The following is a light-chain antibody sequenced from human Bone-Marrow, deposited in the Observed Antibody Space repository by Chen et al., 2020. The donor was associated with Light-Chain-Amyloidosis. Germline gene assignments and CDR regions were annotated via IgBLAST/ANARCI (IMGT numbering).Light chain of an antibody. CDR1: NIGSTS. CDR2: EAS. J-gene: IGLJ3*02. CDR3: QVWDRSSDRPV. V-gene: IGLV3-21*02. Sequence: SYVLTQPSSVSVAPGQTATIACGGYNIGSTSVHWYQQTPGQAPLLVFYEASDRPSGIPERLSGSNSGNTATLTISRVEAGDEADYYCQVWDRSSDRPVFGGGTKLTVL.